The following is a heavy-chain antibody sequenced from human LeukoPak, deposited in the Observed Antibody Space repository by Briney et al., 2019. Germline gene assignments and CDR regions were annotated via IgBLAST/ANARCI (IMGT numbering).Heavy chain of an antibody. J-gene: IGHJ5*02. CDR2: IRPNNGDT. CDR3: ARDYGTWFDP. CDR1: AYPFTSYG. Sequence: ASVKVSCKASAYPFTSYGISWVRQAPGRGLEWMGWIRPNNGDTNYAQNFQGRVTMITDTSTSTAYLEIRSLRSDDTAVYYCARDYGTWFDPWGQGTLVTVSS. D-gene: IGHD1-26*01. V-gene: IGHV1-18*01.